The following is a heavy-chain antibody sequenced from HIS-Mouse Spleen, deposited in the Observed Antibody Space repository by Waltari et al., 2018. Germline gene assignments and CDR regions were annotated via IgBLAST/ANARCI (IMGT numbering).Heavy chain of an antibody. D-gene: IGHD6-13*01. CDR2: IYYSGSH. J-gene: IGHJ2*01. Sequence: QLQLQESGPGLVKPSETLSLTCTVSGGSISSSSYYWGWIRQPPGKGLGWIGSIYYSGSHYCNPSLTSRVTISVDPSKNQFSLKLSSVTAADTAVYYCAREIPYSSSWYDWYFDLWGRGTLVTVSS. CDR1: GGSISSSSYY. V-gene: IGHV4-39*07. CDR3: AREIPYSSSWYDWYFDL.